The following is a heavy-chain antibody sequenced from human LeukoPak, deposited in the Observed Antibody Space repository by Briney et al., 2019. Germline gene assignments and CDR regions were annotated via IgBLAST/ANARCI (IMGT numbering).Heavy chain of an antibody. CDR2: ISYDGSNK. CDR1: GFTFSSYA. Sequence: GGSLRLSCAASGFTFSSYAMHWVRQAPGKGLEWVAVISYDGSNKYYADSVKGRFTISRDNAKNSLYLQMNSLRAEDTAVYYCATSTHDVGWYWGQGTLVTVSS. D-gene: IGHD3-16*01. CDR3: ATSTHDVGWY. V-gene: IGHV3-30-3*01. J-gene: IGHJ4*02.